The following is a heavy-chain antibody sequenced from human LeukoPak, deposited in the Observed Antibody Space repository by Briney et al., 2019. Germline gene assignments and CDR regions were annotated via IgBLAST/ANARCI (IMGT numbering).Heavy chain of an antibody. Sequence: GGSLRLSCAASGFTFSSYSMNWVRQAPGKGLGWVSSISSSSSSYIYYADSVKGRFTISRDNAKNSLYLQMNSLRAEDTAVYYCARARITMVRGVMNYYGMDVWGQGTTVTVSS. CDR2: ISSSSSSYI. D-gene: IGHD3-10*01. CDR1: GFTFSSYS. J-gene: IGHJ6*02. CDR3: ARARITMVRGVMNYYGMDV. V-gene: IGHV3-21*01.